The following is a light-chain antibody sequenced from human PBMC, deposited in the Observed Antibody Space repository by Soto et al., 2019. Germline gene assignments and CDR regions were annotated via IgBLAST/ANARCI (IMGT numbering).Light chain of an antibody. V-gene: IGKV1-5*03. CDR3: QQYNSYSRT. CDR1: QSISIW. Sequence: DIQMTQSPSTLSASVGDRVTITCRASQSISIWLAWYQQKPGKAPKILIYKASTLDSGVPSRFSGSGSGTEFTLTISSLQPDDFATYYCQQYNSYSRTFGQGTKLEIK. CDR2: KAS. J-gene: IGKJ2*01.